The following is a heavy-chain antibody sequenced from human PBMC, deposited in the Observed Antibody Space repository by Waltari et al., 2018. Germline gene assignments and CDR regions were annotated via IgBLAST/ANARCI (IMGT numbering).Heavy chain of an antibody. V-gene: IGHV1-69*01. J-gene: IGHJ4*02. D-gene: IGHD6-13*01. CDR1: GGTFSSYA. Sequence: QVQLVQSGAEVKKPGSSVKVSCKASGGTFSSYAISWVRQAPGQGLEWMGVTIPIFGTANYAQKFQGRVTITVDESTSTAYMELSSLRSEDTAVYYCARLMGIAAAPIDYWGQGTLVTVSS. CDR3: ARLMGIAAAPIDY. CDR2: TIPIFGTA.